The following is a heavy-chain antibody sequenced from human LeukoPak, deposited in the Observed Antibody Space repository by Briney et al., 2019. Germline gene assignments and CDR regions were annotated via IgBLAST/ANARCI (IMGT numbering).Heavy chain of an antibody. CDR2: IYYTGST. CDR3: ARTKVGALDY. CDR1: VGSIISYY. D-gene: IGHD1-26*01. V-gene: IGHV4-59*01. Sequence: PSETLSLTCTVSVGSIISYYWSWIRHPPWKGLEWIGYIYYTGSTNYNPSLKSRVTISVDTSKNQFSLKLSSVTAADTAVYYCARTKVGALDYWGQGTLVTVSS. J-gene: IGHJ4*02.